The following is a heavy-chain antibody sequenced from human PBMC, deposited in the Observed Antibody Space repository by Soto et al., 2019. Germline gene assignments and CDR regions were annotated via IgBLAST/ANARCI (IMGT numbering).Heavy chain of an antibody. CDR2: IYPGDSDT. V-gene: IGHV5-51*01. CDR1: GYSFTSYW. Sequence: PGESLKISCKGSGYSFTSYWIGWVRQMPGKGLEWMGIIYPGDSDTRYSPSFQGQVTISADKSINTAYLQWSSLKASDTAMYYCARQGLYYYYFYGLDVWGQGTTVTVSS. CDR3: ARQGLYYYYFYGLDV. J-gene: IGHJ6*02.